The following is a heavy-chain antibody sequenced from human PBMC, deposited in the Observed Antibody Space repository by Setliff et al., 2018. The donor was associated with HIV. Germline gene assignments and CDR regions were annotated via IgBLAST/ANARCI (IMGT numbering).Heavy chain of an antibody. J-gene: IGHJ4*02. CDR2: IYFTGSS. V-gene: IGHV4-59*01. CDR1: GGSINSYY. Sequence: SETLSLTCTVSGGSINSYYWNWIRQPPGKGLEWIGSIYFTGSSDNNPSLKSRVTLSVDTSKHQFSLKLSSVTAADTAVYYCARLDCSSSSGFVDYWGQGTLVTVSS. CDR3: ARLDCSSSSGFVDY. D-gene: IGHD2-2*01.